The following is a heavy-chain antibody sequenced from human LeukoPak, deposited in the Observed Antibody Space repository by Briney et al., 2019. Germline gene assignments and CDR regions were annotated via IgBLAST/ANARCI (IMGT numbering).Heavy chain of an antibody. D-gene: IGHD2/OR15-2a*01. Sequence: GGSLRLSCAASGFTFSNYWMHWVRQAPGKGLVWVSRINSDRSTTNYADSVKGRFTISRDNAKNTLFLQMNSLRAEDTAVYYCASFQNVPSYYYYYVMDVWGQGTTVTVSS. CDR2: INSDRSTT. J-gene: IGHJ6*02. V-gene: IGHV3-74*01. CDR1: GFTFSNYW. CDR3: ASFQNVPSYYYYYVMDV.